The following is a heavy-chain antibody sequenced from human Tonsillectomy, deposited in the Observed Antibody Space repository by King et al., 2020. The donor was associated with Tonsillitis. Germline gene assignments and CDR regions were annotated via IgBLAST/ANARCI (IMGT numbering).Heavy chain of an antibody. V-gene: IGHV4-39*01. J-gene: IGHJ5*02. D-gene: IGHD6-13*01. CDR2: MYYSGST. CDR3: AGHGYGGSSWEEWIDP. Sequence: QLQESGPGLVKPSETLSLTCTVSGGSISSNSYYWGWIRQPPGKGLEWIGSMYYSGSTYYNPSLKSRVTISVDTSKNQFSLKLSSLTAADTAVYYCAGHGYGGSSWEEWIDPWGQGTLVTVSS. CDR1: GGSISSNSYY.